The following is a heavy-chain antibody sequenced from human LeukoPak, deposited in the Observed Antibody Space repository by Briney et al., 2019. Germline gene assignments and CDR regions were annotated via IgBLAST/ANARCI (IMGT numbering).Heavy chain of an antibody. CDR1: GYTFTSYG. CDR3: ARYCSGGSCYPDRYYGMDV. CDR2: ISAYNGNT. V-gene: IGHV1-18*01. J-gene: IGHJ6*02. Sequence: GASVKVSCKASGYTFTSYGISWVRQAPGQGLEWMGWISAYNGNTNYAQKLQGRVTTTTDTSTSTAYMELRSLRSDDTAVYYCARYCSGGSCYPDRYYGMDVWGQGTTVTVSS. D-gene: IGHD2-15*01.